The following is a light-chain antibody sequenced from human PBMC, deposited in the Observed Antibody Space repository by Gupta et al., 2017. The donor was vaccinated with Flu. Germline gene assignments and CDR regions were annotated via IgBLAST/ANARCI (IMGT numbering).Light chain of an antibody. J-gene: IGKJ2*03. CDR3: QHYNNGPPYS. CDR2: DAS. V-gene: IGKV3-15*01. Sequence: EIVLTQSPATLSTFLGDRVTLSCRASQRISRNLAWYQQKPGQAPRLLIYDASTRAPRLPAKFSGSGSGTDFTLTISSRQSEDFAVYYCQHYNNGPPYSFGQGTKLEMK. CDR1: QRISRN.